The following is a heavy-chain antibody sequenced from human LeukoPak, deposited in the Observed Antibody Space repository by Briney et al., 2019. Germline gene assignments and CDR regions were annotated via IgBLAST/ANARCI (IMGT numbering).Heavy chain of an antibody. CDR3: ARVSHSSGWYNLGYYYYMDV. Sequence: SETLSLTCTVSGGSISSSSYYWGWIRQPPGKGLEWIGSIYYSGSTYYNPSLKSRVTISVDTSKNQFSLKLSSVTAADTAVYYCARVSHSSGWYNLGYYYYMDVWGKGTTVTVSS. D-gene: IGHD6-19*01. V-gene: IGHV4-39*07. CDR2: IYYSGST. J-gene: IGHJ6*03. CDR1: GGSISSSSYY.